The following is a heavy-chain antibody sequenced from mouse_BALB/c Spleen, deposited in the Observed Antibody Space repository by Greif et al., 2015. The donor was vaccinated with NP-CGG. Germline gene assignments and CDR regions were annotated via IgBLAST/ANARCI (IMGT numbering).Heavy chain of an antibody. Sequence: QVQLKQSGAELVRPGSSVKISCKASGYAFSSYWMNWVKQRPGQGPEWIGQIYPGDGDTNYNGKFKGKATLTADKSSSTAYMQPSSLTSEDSAVYFCARSSYRYDMDYWGQGTSVTVSS. V-gene: IGHV1-80*01. CDR2: IYPGDGDT. CDR1: GYAFSSYW. J-gene: IGHJ4*01. CDR3: ARSSYRYDMDY. D-gene: IGHD2-14*01.